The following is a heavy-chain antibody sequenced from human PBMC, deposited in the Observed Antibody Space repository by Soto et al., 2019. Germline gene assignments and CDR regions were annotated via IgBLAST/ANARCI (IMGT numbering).Heavy chain of an antibody. CDR1: GFIFSSYG. CDR2: ISYDGSNK. D-gene: IGHD4-17*01. V-gene: IGHV3-30*18. J-gene: IGHJ4*02. Sequence: QVQLVESGGGVVQPGRSLRLSCAASGFIFSSYGMHWVRQAPGKGLEWVAVISYDGSNKYYADSVKGRFAISRDNSKNTLYLQMNSLRAEGTAVYYCAKDRYGGNGPEAATYFDYWGQGMLVTVSS. CDR3: AKDRYGGNGPEAATYFDY.